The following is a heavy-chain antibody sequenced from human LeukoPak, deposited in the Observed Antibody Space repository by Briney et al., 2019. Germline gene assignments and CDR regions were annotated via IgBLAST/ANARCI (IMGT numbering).Heavy chain of an antibody. V-gene: IGHV3-48*03. Sequence: SGGSLRLSCAASGFTFSSYEMNWVRQAPGKGLEWVSYISSSGSTIYYADSVKGRFTISRDNAKNSLYLQMNSLRAEDTAVYYCARIEPSGSRPVDYWGQGTVVTVYS. CDR3: ARIEPSGSRPVDY. CDR2: ISSSGSTI. J-gene: IGHJ4*02. CDR1: GFTFSSYE. D-gene: IGHD1-26*01.